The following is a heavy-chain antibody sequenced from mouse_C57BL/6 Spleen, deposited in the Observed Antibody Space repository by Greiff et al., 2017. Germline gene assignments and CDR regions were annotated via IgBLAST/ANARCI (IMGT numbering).Heavy chain of an antibody. CDR2: INPSTGGT. CDR3: ARAKYDYDRTMDY. D-gene: IGHD2-4*01. V-gene: IGHV1-42*01. CDR1: GYSFTGYY. Sequence: VQLQQSGPELVKPGASVKISCKASGYSFTGYYMNWVKQSPEKSLEWIGEINPSTGGTTYNQKFKAKATLTVDKSSSTAYMQLKSLTSEDSAVYYCARAKYDYDRTMDYWGQGTSVTVSS. J-gene: IGHJ4*01.